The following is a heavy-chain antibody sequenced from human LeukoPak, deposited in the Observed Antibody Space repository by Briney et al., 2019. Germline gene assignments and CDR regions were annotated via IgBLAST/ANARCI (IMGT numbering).Heavy chain of an antibody. CDR1: GFRLGSYS. CDR3: ARVLLERPGIDSFDM. Sequence: PGGSLRLSCGASGFRLGSYSMDGVGQAPGREREWVSYINSGSYTIYYADSVKGRFTISRDNAGNSLYLQMNSLRDEDTAVYYCARVLLERPGIDSFDMWGQGTMVTVSS. CDR2: INSGSYTI. J-gene: IGHJ3*02. V-gene: IGHV3-48*02. D-gene: IGHD1-1*01.